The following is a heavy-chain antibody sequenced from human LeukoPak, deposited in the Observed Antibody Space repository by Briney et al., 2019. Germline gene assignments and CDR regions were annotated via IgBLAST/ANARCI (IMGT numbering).Heavy chain of an antibody. CDR1: GFTVSSNY. D-gene: IGHD6-13*01. Sequence: GSLRLSCAASGFTVSSNYMSWVRQAPGKGLEWVSVIYSGGSTYYADSVKGRFTISRDNSKNTLYLQMNSLRAEDTAVYYCARDSSSSWYFDYWGQGTLVTVSS. V-gene: IGHV3-53*01. J-gene: IGHJ4*02. CDR3: ARDSSSSWYFDY. CDR2: IYSGGST.